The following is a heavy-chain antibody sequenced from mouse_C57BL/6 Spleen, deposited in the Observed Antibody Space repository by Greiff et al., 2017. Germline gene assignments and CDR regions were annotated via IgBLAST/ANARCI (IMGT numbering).Heavy chain of an antibody. D-gene: IGHD4-1*01. CDR1: GYTFTDYY. Sequence: EVQLQQSGPELVKPGASVKISCKASGYTFTDYYMNWVKQSHGKSLEWIGDINPNNGGTSYNQKFKGKATLTVDKSSSTAYMELRSLTSEDSAVYYCARGTGDAWFAYWGQGTLVTVSA. CDR2: INPNNGGT. V-gene: IGHV1-26*01. CDR3: ARGTGDAWFAY. J-gene: IGHJ3*01.